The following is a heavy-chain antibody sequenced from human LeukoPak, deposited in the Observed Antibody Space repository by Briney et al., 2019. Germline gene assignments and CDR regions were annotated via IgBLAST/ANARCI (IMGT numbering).Heavy chain of an antibody. J-gene: IGHJ4*02. CDR1: GFTFSNAW. Sequence: GGSLRLSCAASGFTFSNAWMSWVRQAPGKGLEWVGRIKSKTDGGTTDYAAPVKGRFTISRDDSKNTVYLQMNSLRAGDTAVYYCTTAAEYNYDSSAYYQYDYWGQGTLVTVSS. CDR3: TTAAEYNYDSSAYYQYDY. D-gene: IGHD3-22*01. CDR2: IKSKTDGGTT. V-gene: IGHV3-15*01.